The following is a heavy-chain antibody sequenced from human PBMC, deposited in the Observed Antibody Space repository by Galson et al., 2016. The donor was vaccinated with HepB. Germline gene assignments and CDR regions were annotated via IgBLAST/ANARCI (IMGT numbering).Heavy chain of an antibody. Sequence: SLRLSCAASGFVFNSHAMSWVRQAPGKGLELVSAISDIGANTYHADFVKGRFTISRDNSKNTMYLQMKSLRVEDTAVYYCAARYGEFLMVFDYWGQGTLVTVSS. D-gene: IGHD3-10*01. CDR3: AARYGEFLMVFDY. J-gene: IGHJ4*02. V-gene: IGHV3-23*01. CDR1: GFVFNSHA. CDR2: ISDIGANT.